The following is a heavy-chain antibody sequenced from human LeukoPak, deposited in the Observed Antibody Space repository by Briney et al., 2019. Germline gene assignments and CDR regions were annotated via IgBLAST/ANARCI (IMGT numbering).Heavy chain of an antibody. CDR2: ISYDGSNK. J-gene: IGHJ6*02. CDR1: GFTFSSYG. CDR3: ARDFGPNSIIYYYGMDV. D-gene: IGHD3-10*01. V-gene: IGHV3-30*03. Sequence: PGRSLRLSCAASGFTFSSYGMHWVRQAPGKGLEWVAVISYDGSNKYYADSVKGRFTISRDNSKNTLYLQMNSLRSEDTAVYYCARDFGPNSIIYYYGMDVWGQGTTVTVSS.